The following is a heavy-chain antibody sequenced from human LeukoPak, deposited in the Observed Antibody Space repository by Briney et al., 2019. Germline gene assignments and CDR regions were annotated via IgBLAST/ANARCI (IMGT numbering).Heavy chain of an antibody. V-gene: IGHV3-33*01. CDR3: ARRIAYYYDSSGYYTTDY. J-gene: IGHJ4*02. Sequence: GGSLRLSCAASGFTFSSYGMHWVRQAPGKGLEWVAIIYYDGSDKYYADSVKGRFTISRDNSKDTLYLQMNSLRAEDTAVYYCARRIAYYYDSSGYYTTDYWGQGTLVTVSS. CDR1: GFTFSSYG. D-gene: IGHD3-22*01. CDR2: IYYDGSDK.